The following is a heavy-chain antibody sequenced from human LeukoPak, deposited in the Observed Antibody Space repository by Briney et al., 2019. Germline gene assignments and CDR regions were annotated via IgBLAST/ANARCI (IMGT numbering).Heavy chain of an antibody. D-gene: IGHD5-18*01. CDR2: TYYRSKWYN. CDR1: GDSVSSNSAA. V-gene: IGHV6-1*01. Sequence: SQTLSLTCAISGDSVSSNSAAWNWIRRSPSRGLEWLGRTYYRSKWYNDYAVSVKSRITINPDTSKNQFSLQLNSVTPEDTAVYYCAREAAMATGNGFDYWGQGTLVTVSS. J-gene: IGHJ4*02. CDR3: AREAAMATGNGFDY.